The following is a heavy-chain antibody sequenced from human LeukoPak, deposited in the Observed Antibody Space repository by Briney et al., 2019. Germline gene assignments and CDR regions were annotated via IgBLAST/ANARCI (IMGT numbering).Heavy chain of an antibody. D-gene: IGHD2-2*01. J-gene: IGHJ4*02. CDR3: ARGHSNCSPTSCYFPSDY. Sequence: PSETLPLTCTVSGGSISSYYWSWIRQAPGKGLEWIGYIYNSGRTNYNPSLKSRITISVDTSKNQFSLRLSSVTAADTAVYYCARGHSNCSPTSCYFPSDYWGQGTLVTVSS. CDR1: GGSISSYY. CDR2: IYNSGRT. V-gene: IGHV4-59*01.